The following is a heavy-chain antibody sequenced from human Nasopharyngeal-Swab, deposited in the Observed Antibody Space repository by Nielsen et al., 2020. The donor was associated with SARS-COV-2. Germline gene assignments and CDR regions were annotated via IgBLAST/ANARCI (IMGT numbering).Heavy chain of an antibody. V-gene: IGHV3-48*03. J-gene: IGHJ6*02. CDR3: ARDLVDIVVVVAALKDCYYYGMDV. CDR1: GFTFSSYE. D-gene: IGHD2-15*01. Sequence: GESLKISCAASGFTFSSYEMNWVRQAPGKGLEWVSYISSSGSTIYYADSVKGRFTISRDNAKNSLYLQMNSLRAEDTAVYYCARDLVDIVVVVAALKDCYYYGMDVWGQGTTVTVSS. CDR2: ISSSGSTI.